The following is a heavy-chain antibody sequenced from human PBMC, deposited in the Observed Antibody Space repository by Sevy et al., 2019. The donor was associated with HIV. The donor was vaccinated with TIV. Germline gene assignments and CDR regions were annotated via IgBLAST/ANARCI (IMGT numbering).Heavy chain of an antibody. J-gene: IGHJ4*02. Sequence: GGSLRLSCEAAGFSFSDYTMIWVRQAPGKGLEWVSSMSSSITYTYYADSLKGRFTISRDNAKSSLYLQINSLRAEDTRVYYCARDGCFIVRDSRDYWGQGTLVTVSS. CDR3: ARDGCFIVRDSRDY. D-gene: IGHD3-22*01. V-gene: IGHV3-21*03. CDR2: MSSSITYT. CDR1: GFSFSDYT.